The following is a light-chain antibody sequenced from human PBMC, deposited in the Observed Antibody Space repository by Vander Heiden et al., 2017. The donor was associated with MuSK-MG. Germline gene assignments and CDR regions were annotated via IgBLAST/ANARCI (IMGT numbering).Light chain of an antibody. CDR3: QQRTKGHPSIT. CDR1: QSVSSY. CDR2: DTS. Sequence: LFTQSPATLSLSQGDRATLSCRASQSVSSYLAWYQQKPGQTPTLLIYDTSSRATGIPARFSGSLSGTDCTLTVSRRVPDDFGVYYCQQRTKGHPSITFGGGTRVEIK. J-gene: IGKJ4*01. V-gene: IGKV3-11*01.